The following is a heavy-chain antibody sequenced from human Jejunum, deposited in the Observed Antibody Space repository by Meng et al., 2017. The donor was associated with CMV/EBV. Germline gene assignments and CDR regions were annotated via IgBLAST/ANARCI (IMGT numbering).Heavy chain of an antibody. J-gene: IGHJ4*02. CDR3: AKDGYCSSSSCHDY. CDR2: VGNTGTYS. CDR1: GLSVSSYG. D-gene: IGHD2-2*01. V-gene: IGHV3-23*01. Sequence: GLSVSSYGMSWVRQAPGKGLEWVSTVGNTGTYSYYADSLKGRVTISRDNSKDTLYLKMNSLRDEDTALYYCAKDGYCSSSSCHDYWGQGTLVTVSS.